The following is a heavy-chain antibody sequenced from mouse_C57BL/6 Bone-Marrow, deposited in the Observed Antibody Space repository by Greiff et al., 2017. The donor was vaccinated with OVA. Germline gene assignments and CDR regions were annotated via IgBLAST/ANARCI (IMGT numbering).Heavy chain of an antibody. CDR3: ARDAFGNYPDWYFDV. D-gene: IGHD2-1*01. CDR1: GFTFSDFY. V-gene: IGHV7-1*01. J-gene: IGHJ1*03. Sequence: EVKLVESGGGLVQSGRSLRLSCATSGFTFSDFYMEWVRQAPGKGLEWIAASRNKANDYTTEYSASVKGRFIVSRDTSQSILYLQMNALRAEDTAIYYCARDAFGNYPDWYFDVWGTGTTVTVSS. CDR2: SRNKANDYTT.